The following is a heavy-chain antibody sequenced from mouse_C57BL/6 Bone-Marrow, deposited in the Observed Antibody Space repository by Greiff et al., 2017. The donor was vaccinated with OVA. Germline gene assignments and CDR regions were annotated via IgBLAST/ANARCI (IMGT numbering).Heavy chain of an antibody. CDR2: INPGSGGT. CDR3: ARGRGLYDGYFQAWFAY. CDR1: GYAFTNYL. Sequence: VKLVESGAELVRPGTSVKVSCKASGYAFTNYLIEWVKQRPGQGLEWIGVINPGSGGTNYNEKFKGKATLTADKSSSTAYMQLSSLTSEDSAVYFCARGRGLYDGYFQAWFAYWGQGTLVTVSA. D-gene: IGHD2-3*01. V-gene: IGHV1-54*01. J-gene: IGHJ3*01.